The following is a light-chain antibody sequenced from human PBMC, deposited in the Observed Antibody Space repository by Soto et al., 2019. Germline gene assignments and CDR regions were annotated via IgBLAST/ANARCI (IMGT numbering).Light chain of an antibody. V-gene: IGLV2-11*01. J-gene: IGLJ1*01. CDR3: YSYEGSYTNV. CDR2: DVS. CDR1: SSDVGGYKY. Sequence: QSVLTQPRSVSGSPGQSVTISCTGTSSDVGGYKYVSWYQQHPGKAPKLMIYDVSKRPSGVPDRFSGSKSGNTASLTISGLQAEDEADYYCYSYEGSYTNVFGTGTKVTVL.